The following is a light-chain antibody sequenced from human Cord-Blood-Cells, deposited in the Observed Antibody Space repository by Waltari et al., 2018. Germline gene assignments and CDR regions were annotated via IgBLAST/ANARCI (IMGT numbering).Light chain of an antibody. V-gene: IGLV2-8*01. J-gene: IGLJ1*01. CDR1: SSDVGGYNY. Sequence: QSALTQPPSASGSPGQSVTISCTGTSSDVGGYNYVSWYQQHQGKAPKLMIYEVSKRPSGGPERFSGSKAGNTDSLTVSGLQAEDEADYYCSSYAGSNNFVFGTGTKVTVL. CDR2: EVS. CDR3: SSYAGSNNFV.